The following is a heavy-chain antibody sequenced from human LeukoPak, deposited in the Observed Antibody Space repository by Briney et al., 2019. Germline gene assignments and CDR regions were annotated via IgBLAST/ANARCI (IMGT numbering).Heavy chain of an antibody. CDR3: ARPDYDFWSGYYGV. D-gene: IGHD3-3*01. CDR1: GGSISSYY. J-gene: IGHJ4*02. V-gene: IGHV4-4*09. CDR2: IYTSGST. Sequence: PSETLSLTCTVSGGSISSYYWSWIRQPPGKGLEWIGYIYTSGSTNYNPSLKSRVTISVDTSKNQFSLKLSSVTAADTAVYYCARPDYDFWSGYYGVWGQGTLVTVSS.